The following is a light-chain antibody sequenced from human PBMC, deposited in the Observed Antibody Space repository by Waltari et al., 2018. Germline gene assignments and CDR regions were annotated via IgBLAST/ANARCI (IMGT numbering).Light chain of an antibody. CDR3: QHYSSSSWT. Sequence: EIVFTQSPGPPSLSPADRATISCRASQSVSSTYLAWYQQKPGQAPGLPIYGASSRATGIPDMCRGSGSGTDFTFTISRLGPEDFAVYDSQHYSSSSWTSGQGTKVEIK. V-gene: IGKV3-20*01. CDR1: QSVSSTY. J-gene: IGKJ1*01. CDR2: GAS.